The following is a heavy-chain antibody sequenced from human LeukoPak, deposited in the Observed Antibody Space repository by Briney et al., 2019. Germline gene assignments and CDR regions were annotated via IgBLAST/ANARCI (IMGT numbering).Heavy chain of an antibody. V-gene: IGHV3-23*01. CDR1: GFTFSSYA. CDR2: ISGSGGST. Sequence: GGSLRLSCAASGFTFSSYAMSWVRQAPGKGLEWVSAISGSGGSTHYADSVKGRFTISRDNSKNTLYLQMNRLRAEDTAVYYCAKFISSGRRGGFDYWGQGTLVTVSS. CDR3: AKFISSGRRGGFDY. J-gene: IGHJ4*02. D-gene: IGHD6-19*01.